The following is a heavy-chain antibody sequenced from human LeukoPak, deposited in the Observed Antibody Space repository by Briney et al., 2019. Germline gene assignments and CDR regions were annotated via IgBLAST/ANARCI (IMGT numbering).Heavy chain of an antibody. V-gene: IGHV1-24*01. CDR1: GYTLTELS. CDR3: ATRGITFGGVIAPFDY. Sequence: ASVKVSCKVSGYTLTELSVHWVRQAPGKGLERMGGFDPEDGETIYAQKFQGRVTMTEDTSTDTAYMELSSLRSEDTAVYYCATRGITFGGVIAPFDYWGQGTLVTVSS. J-gene: IGHJ4*02. CDR2: FDPEDGET. D-gene: IGHD3-16*02.